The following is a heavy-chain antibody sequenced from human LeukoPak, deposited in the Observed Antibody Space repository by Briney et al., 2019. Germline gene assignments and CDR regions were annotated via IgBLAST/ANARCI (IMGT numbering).Heavy chain of an antibody. V-gene: IGHV4-30-2*01. CDR2: IYHSGST. CDR1: GGSISSGGYY. D-gene: IGHD2-2*01. CDR3: ARADPYQLPSIYFDY. J-gene: IGHJ4*02. Sequence: PSETLSLTCTVSGGSISSGGYYWSWIRQPPGKGLEWIGYIYHSGSTYYNPSLKSRVTISVDRSKNQFSLKLSSVTAADTAVYYCARADPYQLPSIYFDYWGQGTLVTVSS.